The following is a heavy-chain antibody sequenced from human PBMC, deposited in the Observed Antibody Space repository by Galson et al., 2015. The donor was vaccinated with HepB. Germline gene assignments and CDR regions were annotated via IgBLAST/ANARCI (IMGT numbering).Heavy chain of an antibody. CDR2: IIPILGIA. CDR1: GGTFSSYA. J-gene: IGHJ4*02. CDR3: ARDPHSSGWYNGADY. V-gene: IGHV1-69*04. Sequence: SVKVSCKASGGTFSSYAISWVRQAPGQGLEWMGRIIPILGIANYAQKFQGRVTITADKSTSTAYMELSSLRSEDTAVYYCARDPHSSGWYNGADYWGQGTLVTVSS. D-gene: IGHD6-19*01.